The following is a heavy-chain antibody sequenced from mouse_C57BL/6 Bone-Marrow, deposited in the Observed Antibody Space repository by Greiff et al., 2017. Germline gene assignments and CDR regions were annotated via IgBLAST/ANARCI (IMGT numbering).Heavy chain of an antibody. Sequence: EVKLVESGGDLVKPGGSLKLSCAASGFTFSSYGMSWVRQTPDKRLEWVATISSGGSYTYYPDSVKGRFTISRDNAKNTLYLRMSSMQSDDTALDYCAIRAYYNYYDAMDYWGQGTSVTVSS. V-gene: IGHV5-6*02. J-gene: IGHJ4*01. CDR3: AIRAYYNYYDAMDY. CDR1: GFTFSSYG. D-gene: IGHD2-12*01. CDR2: ISSGGSYT.